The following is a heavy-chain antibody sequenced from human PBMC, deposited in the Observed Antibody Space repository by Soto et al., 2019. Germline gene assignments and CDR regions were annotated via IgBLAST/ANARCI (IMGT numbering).Heavy chain of an antibody. CDR2: MNPNSGNT. V-gene: IGHV1-8*01. J-gene: IGHJ3*02. CDR1: GYTFTSYD. Sequence: QVQLVQSGAEVKKPGASVKVSCKTSGYTFTSYDLNWVRQATGQGLEWMGWMNPNSGNTAYAQKFQGRVTMTRNTSIMTAYVDLSSLRSEDTTVYYFATERPSGAFDIGGQGTMVTVSS. D-gene: IGHD1-26*01. CDR3: ATERPSGAFDI.